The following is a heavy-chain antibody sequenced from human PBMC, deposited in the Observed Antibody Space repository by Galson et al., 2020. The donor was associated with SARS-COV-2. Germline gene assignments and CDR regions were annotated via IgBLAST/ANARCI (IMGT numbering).Heavy chain of an antibody. CDR3: ATMAPVTAANHWFDP. V-gene: IGHV1-24*01. D-gene: IGHD4-4*01. Sequence: ASVKVSCKVSGYTLTELSMHWVRQAPGKGLEWMGGFDPEDGETIYAQEFQGRVTMTEDTSTDTAYMELSSLRSEDTAVYYCATMAPVTAANHWFDPWGQGTLVTVSS. CDR2: FDPEDGET. CDR1: GYTLTELS. J-gene: IGHJ5*02.